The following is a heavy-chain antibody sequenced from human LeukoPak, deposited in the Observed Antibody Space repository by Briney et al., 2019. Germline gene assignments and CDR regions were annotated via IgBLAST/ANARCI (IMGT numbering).Heavy chain of an antibody. J-gene: IGHJ4*02. CDR2: FDPEDGET. CDR3: ATGPKVPYYFDY. V-gene: IGHV1-24*01. Sequence: GSVTVSCKVSGYTLTELSMHWVRQAPGKGLEWMGGFDPEDGETIYAQKFQGRVTMTEDTSTDTAYMELSSLRSEDTAVYYCATGPKVPYYFDYWGQGTLVTVSS. CDR1: GYTLTELS. D-gene: IGHD4/OR15-4a*01.